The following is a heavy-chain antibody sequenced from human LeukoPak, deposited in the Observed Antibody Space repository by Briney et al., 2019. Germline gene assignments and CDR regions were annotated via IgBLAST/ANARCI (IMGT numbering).Heavy chain of an antibody. CDR3: TRDSLDRIAVAGTLDD. CDR1: GFTFGVYA. D-gene: IGHD6-19*01. CDR2: IRSRAYGGPT. Sequence: GRSLRLFCTASGFTFGVYAMSWVRQAPRKGLEWVGFIRSRAYGGPTEYAAAVKGIFTRSRDYSKSITYPQMIRLKTEDTAVYYCTRDSLDRIAVAGTLDDWGKGTLVTVSS. V-gene: IGHV3-49*04. J-gene: IGHJ4*02.